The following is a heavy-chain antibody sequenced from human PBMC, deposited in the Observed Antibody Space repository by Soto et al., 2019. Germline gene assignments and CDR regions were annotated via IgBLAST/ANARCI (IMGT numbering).Heavy chain of an antibody. CDR2: IYYSGST. Sequence: PSETLSLTCTVSGGSISSGGYYWSWIRQHPGKGLEWIGYIYYSGSTYYNPSLKSRVTISVDTSKNQFSLKLSSVTAADTAVYYCALRITIFGVVNRAFDIWGQGTMVTLSS. D-gene: IGHD3-3*01. CDR1: GGSISSGGYY. V-gene: IGHV4-31*03. CDR3: ALRITIFGVVNRAFDI. J-gene: IGHJ3*02.